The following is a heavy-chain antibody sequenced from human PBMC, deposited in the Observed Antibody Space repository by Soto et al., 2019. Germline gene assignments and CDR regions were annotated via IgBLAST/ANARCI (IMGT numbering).Heavy chain of an antibody. CDR2: ISGSGGST. V-gene: IGHV3-23*01. Sequence: EVQLLESGGGLVQPGGSLRLSFAASGFTFSGYAIAWVGQAPGKGLEWVSAISGSGGSTYYADSVKGRFTISRDNSKNTLYLQMNSLRAEDTAVYYCAKWAAWSSYYFDYWGQGTLVTVSS. CDR3: AKWAAWSSYYFDY. CDR1: GFTFSGYA. D-gene: IGHD6-13*01. J-gene: IGHJ4*02.